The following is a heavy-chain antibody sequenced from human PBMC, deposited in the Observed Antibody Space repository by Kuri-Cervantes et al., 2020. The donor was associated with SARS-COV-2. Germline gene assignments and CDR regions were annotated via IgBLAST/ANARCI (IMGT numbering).Heavy chain of an antibody. D-gene: IGHD3-10*01. V-gene: IGHV4-38-2*01. CDR3: ARALLWFGESPDF. J-gene: IGHJ4*02. Sequence: ESLKISCAVSGYSISSGYYWGWIRQPPGKGLEWIGSIYHSGSTYYNPSLKSRVTISVDTSMNHFSLKLSSVTAADTAVYYCARALLWFGESPDFWGQGTLVTVSS. CDR2: IYHSGST. CDR1: GYSISSGYY.